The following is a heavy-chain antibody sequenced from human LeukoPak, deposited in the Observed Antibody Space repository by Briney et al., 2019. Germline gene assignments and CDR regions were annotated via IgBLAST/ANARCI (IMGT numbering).Heavy chain of an antibody. CDR1: GFTFSSYS. CDR2: ISGGSGYI. J-gene: IGHJ4*02. CDR3: ARAIAVAEGY. Sequence: GGSLRLSCAVSGFTFSSYSMNWVRQAPGKGLGWVSYISGGSGYIYYADSAKGRFTISRDNAKNSLYLQMNSRRAEGTAVYCCARAIAVAEGYWGQGTLVTVSS. D-gene: IGHD6-19*01. V-gene: IGHV3-21*01.